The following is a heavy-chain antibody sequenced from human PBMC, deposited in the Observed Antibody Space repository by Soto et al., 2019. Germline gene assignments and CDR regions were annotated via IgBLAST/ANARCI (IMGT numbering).Heavy chain of an antibody. D-gene: IGHD3-22*01. CDR1: GGSISSSSSY. J-gene: IGHJ4*02. CDR3: AGLSLYERSGYYLNY. V-gene: IGHV4-39*01. Sequence: LSLTCTVSGGSISSSSSYWGWIRQPPGRGMDCVGNIYYLGNTYYIPPIGSRVTISVDTSKNQFSLKLRSVTAADTAVFYCAGLSLYERSGYYLNYWGKGTLVTVSS. CDR2: IYYLGNT.